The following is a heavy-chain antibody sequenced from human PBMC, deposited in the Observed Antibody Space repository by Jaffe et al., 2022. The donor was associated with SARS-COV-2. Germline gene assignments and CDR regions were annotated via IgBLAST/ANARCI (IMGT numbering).Heavy chain of an antibody. CDR2: IGTAGDT. CDR1: GFTFSSYD. V-gene: IGHV3-13*01. Sequence: EVQLVESGGGLVQPGGSLRLSCAASGFTFSSYDMHWVRQATGKGLEWVSAIGTAGDTYYPGSVKGRFTISRENAKNSLYLQMNSLRAGDTAVYYCARVNYYYYYGMDVWGQGTTVTVSS. CDR3: ARVNYYYYYGMDV. J-gene: IGHJ6*02.